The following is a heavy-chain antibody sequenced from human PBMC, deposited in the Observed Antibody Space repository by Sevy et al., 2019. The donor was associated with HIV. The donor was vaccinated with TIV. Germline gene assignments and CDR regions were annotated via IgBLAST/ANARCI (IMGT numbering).Heavy chain of an antibody. Sequence: GGSLRLSCAASGFTFSNYGMHWVRQVPGKGLEWVTFIRYDGGDKYYAASVKGRFTISRDDSKNTLYLQMDSLTPEDTAIYYCAKDLAGPGTRYFDYWGQGTLVTVSS. CDR2: IRYDGGDK. J-gene: IGHJ4*02. D-gene: IGHD6-13*01. CDR1: GFTFSNYG. CDR3: AKDLAGPGTRYFDY. V-gene: IGHV3-30*02.